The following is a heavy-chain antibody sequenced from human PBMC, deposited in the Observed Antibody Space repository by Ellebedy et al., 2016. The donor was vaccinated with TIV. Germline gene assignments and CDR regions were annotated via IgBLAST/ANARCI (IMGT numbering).Heavy chain of an antibody. CDR1: GFAFSSYS. J-gene: IGHJ6*03. D-gene: IGHD3-3*01. CDR2: ISSSSAYK. CDR3: TRDGVSLTSDYYYMDV. V-gene: IGHV3-21*01. Sequence: GGSLRLSCAASGFAFSSYSMNWVRLAPGKGLEWVSSISSSSAYKYCADSVKGRCTVSRDNARNSLYLQLNSLRPEDTAVYFCTRDGVSLTSDYYYMDVWGRGTTVTVSS.